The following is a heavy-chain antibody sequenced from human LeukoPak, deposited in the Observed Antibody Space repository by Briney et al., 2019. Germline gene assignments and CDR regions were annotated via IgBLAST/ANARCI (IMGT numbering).Heavy chain of an antibody. J-gene: IGHJ4*02. Sequence: SETLSLTCAVSGGSISSGGYSWSWIRQPPGKGLEWIGYIYHSGSTYCNPSLKSRVTISVDRSKNQFSLKLSSVTAADTAVYYCARGYYDFWSGYYLGPFDYWGQGTLVTVSS. CDR2: IYHSGST. V-gene: IGHV4-30-2*01. CDR1: GGSISSGGYS. D-gene: IGHD3-3*01. CDR3: ARGYYDFWSGYYLGPFDY.